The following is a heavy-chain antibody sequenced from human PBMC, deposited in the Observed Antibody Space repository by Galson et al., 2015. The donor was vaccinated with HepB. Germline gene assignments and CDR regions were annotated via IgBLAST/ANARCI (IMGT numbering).Heavy chain of an antibody. CDR2: TYYRAKWYT. D-gene: IGHD6-13*01. CDR1: GDSVSSNSAA. V-gene: IGHV6-1*01. CDR3: ARVSGTIYYYGMDV. J-gene: IGHJ6*02. Sequence: CAISGDSVSSNSAAWNWIRHSPSRGLEWLGRTYYRAKWYTDYGVSVKSRITINPDTSKNQFSLQLTSVTPEDTAVYYCARVSGTIYYYGMDVWGQGTTVTVS.